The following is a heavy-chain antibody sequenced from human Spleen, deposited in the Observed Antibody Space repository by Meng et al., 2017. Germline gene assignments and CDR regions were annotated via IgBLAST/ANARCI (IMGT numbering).Heavy chain of an antibody. V-gene: IGHV7-4-1*02. Sequence: QVQLVQSGPELKKPGASVKVSCKASGYSFTAYAMAWVRQVPGQGLEWMGWINTYNGNPTYAQDFTGRFVFSLDTSVSTAYLQISGLKAEDTAVYYCARHRSSSWSDYWGQGTLVTVSS. CDR3: ARHRSSSWSDY. CDR1: GYSFTAYA. CDR2: INTYNGNP. J-gene: IGHJ4*02. D-gene: IGHD6-13*01.